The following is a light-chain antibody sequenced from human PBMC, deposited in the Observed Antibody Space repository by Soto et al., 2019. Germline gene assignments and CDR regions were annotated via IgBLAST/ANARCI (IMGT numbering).Light chain of an antibody. J-gene: IGLJ2*01. V-gene: IGLV2-14*01. Sequence: QSVLTQPASVSGSPGQSITISCTGTSSDVGGYIYVSWYQQHPGKAPKLMIYDVTSRPSGVSYRFSGSKSGNTAYLTISGVQPEDEADYHCSSYTTIKTLVFGGGTKVTVL. CDR2: DVT. CDR3: SSYTTIKTLV. CDR1: SSDVGGYIY.